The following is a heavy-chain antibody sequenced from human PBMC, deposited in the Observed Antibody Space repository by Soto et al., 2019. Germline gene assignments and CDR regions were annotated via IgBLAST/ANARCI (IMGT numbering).Heavy chain of an antibody. CDR1: GFTVGTNY. Sequence: EVQLVESGGGLVQPGGSLRLSCAASGFTVGTNYMTWVRQAPGKGLEWVSAIYKDGSIYYEDSVKGRFTISRYNSKNTLYLQMNSLRDEDTGVYFCARILGGIDYWGQGTLVTVSS. J-gene: IGHJ4*02. V-gene: IGHV3-66*01. CDR3: ARILGGIDY. CDR2: IYKDGSI. D-gene: IGHD3-16*01.